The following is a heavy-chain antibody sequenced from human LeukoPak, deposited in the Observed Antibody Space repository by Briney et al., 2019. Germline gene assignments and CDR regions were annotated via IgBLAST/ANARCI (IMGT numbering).Heavy chain of an antibody. J-gene: IGHJ6*02. CDR2: INHSGST. CDR3: ASLVVVPAAMYYGMDV. CDR1: GGSFSGYY. Sequence: PSETLSLTCAVYGGSFSGYYWSWIRQPPGKGLEWIGEINHSGSTNYNPSLKSRVTISVDTSKNQFSLKLSSVTAADTAVYYCASLVVVPAAMYYGMDVWGRGTTVTVSS. V-gene: IGHV4-34*01. D-gene: IGHD2-2*01.